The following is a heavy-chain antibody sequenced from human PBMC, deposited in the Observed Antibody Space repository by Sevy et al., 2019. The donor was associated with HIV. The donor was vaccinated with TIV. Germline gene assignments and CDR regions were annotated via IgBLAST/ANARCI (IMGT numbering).Heavy chain of an antibody. D-gene: IGHD1-1*01. V-gene: IGHV4-4*07. J-gene: IGHJ4*02. CDR1: GGSISDYF. Sequence: SETLSLTCTVSGGSISDYFWSWIRQPAGKGLEWIGRIYASGNTEYNPSLKSRVTLSIDTSKNQCCLRLNSATAADTAIYYCAGGRNGRPDFDYWGQGTLVTVSS. CDR3: AGGRNGRPDFDY. CDR2: IYASGNT.